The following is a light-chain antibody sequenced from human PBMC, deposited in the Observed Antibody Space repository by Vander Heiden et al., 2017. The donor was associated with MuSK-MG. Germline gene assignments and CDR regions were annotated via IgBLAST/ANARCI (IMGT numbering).Light chain of an antibody. J-gene: IGLJ1*01. CDR3: TSYTSTTPYV. CDR2: DVS. V-gene: IGLV2-14*01. Sequence: QSALTQPASVSGSPGQSITISCTGTSSDVGFYNYVSWYQQHPGKAPKHMIYDVSNRPSGVSNRFSGSKSGNTASLTISGLQAEDEADYYCTSYTSTTPYVFGTGTKVTVL. CDR1: SSDVGFYNY.